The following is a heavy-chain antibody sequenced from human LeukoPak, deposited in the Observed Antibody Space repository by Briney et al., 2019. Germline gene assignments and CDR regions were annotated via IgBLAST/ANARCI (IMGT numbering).Heavy chain of an antibody. D-gene: IGHD6-13*01. V-gene: IGHV4-59*01. CDR3: PRTVYSSSWYKWAYFDY. J-gene: IGHJ4*02. CDR1: GDSISTYY. CDR2: TSYSGNA. Sequence: SETLSLTCSVSGDSISTYYWSWIRQPPGKGLEWIGYTSYSGNANYNPSLKSRVTISIDTSNHQFSLRLNSVSAADTAVYYCPRTVYSSSWYKWAYFDYWGQGTLVTVSS.